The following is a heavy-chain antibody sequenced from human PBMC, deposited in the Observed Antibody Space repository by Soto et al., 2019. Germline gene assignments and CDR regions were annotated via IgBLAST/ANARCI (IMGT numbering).Heavy chain of an antibody. CDR3: ARTESGSSYAYVDA. J-gene: IGHJ6*02. CDR1: GYSFTSDC. Sequence: GESLKISSKVSGYSFTSDCIGGVRQMPVKGLEWMGIIYPGDGDTRYSPSFQGQVTISADNSISTAYLQWSSLKASDTAMYYCARTESGSSYAYVDAWGQETTVPVSS. CDR2: IYPGDGDT. V-gene: IGHV5-51*01. D-gene: IGHD5-18*01.